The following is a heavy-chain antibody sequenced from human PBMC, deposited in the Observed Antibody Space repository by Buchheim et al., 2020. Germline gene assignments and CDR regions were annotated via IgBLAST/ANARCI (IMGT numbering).Heavy chain of an antibody. J-gene: IGHJ4*02. CDR1: GGSISSSNW. CDR3: ARVTQGYYYDSSGLLLGSYFDY. D-gene: IGHD3-22*01. Sequence: QVQLQESGPGLVKPSGTLSLTCAVSGGSISSSNWWSWVRQPPGKGLEWIGEIYHSGSTNYNPSLRSRVTISVDKSKNQFSLKLSSVTAADTAVYYCARVTQGYYYDSSGLLLGSYFDYWGQGTL. V-gene: IGHV4-4*02. CDR2: IYHSGST.